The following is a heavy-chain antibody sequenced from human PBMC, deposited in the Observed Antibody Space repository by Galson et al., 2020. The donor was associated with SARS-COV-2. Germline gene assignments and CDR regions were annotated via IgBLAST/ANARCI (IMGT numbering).Heavy chain of an antibody. D-gene: IGHD2-2*03. J-gene: IGHJ3*02. CDR3: ARRLGYCSSTSCQGRCTAFDI. CDR2: ISSSSSTI. Sequence: GGSLRLSCAASGFTFSSYSMNWVRQAPGKGLEWVSYISSSSSTIYYADSVKGRFTISRDNAKNSLYLQMNSLRAEDTAVYYCARRLGYCSSTSCQGRCTAFDIWGQGTMVTVAS. V-gene: IGHV3-48*04. CDR1: GFTFSSYS.